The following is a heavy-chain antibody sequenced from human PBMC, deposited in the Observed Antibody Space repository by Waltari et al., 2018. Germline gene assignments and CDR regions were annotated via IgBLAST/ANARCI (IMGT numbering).Heavy chain of an antibody. V-gene: IGHV3-49*04. Sequence: EVQVVESGGGLVEPGRSLRLSCPASGFTFGDYALPWVRQAPGKGVEWIALISSKTYGGIPQYAASVKGRFGVSTDDSTTIAYLQMYSLRTEDTGMYYCTRAVAAAGTGYSDYWGQGALVTVSS. D-gene: IGHD6-13*01. J-gene: IGHJ4*02. CDR2: ISSKTYGGIP. CDR1: GFTFGDYA. CDR3: TRAVAAAGTGYSDY.